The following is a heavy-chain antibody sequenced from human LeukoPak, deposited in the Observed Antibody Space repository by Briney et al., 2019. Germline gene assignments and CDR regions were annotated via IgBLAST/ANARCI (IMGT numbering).Heavy chain of an antibody. CDR1: GFIFSSYA. CDR2: ISGSGGST. J-gene: IGHJ4*02. V-gene: IGHV3-23*01. D-gene: IGHD3-9*01. Sequence: PGGSLRLSCAASGFIFSSYAMSWVRQAPGKGLEWVSAISGSGGSTYYADSVKGRFTISRDNSKNTLYLQMNSLRAEDTAVYCCATVGYYDILTGYLWGQGTLVTVSS. CDR3: ATVGYYDILTGYL.